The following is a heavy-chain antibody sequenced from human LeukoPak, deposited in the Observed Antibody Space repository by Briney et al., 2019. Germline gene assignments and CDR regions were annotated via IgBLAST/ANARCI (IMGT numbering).Heavy chain of an antibody. J-gene: IGHJ4*02. D-gene: IGHD4-11*01. CDR1: GFTFRSYG. CDR3: AKESKETTRYYFDS. V-gene: IGHV3-30*18. Sequence: GKSLRLSCAASGFTFRSYGMHWVRQAPGKGLEWVAVISYDGSNKYYVDSVKSRFTIPRDSSKNRLYLQMNSLRAEDTAVYYCAKESKETTRYYFDSWGQGTLVTVSS. CDR2: ISYDGSNK.